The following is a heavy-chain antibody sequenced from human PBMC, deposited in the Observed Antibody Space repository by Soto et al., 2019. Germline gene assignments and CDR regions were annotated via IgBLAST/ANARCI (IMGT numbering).Heavy chain of an antibody. J-gene: IGHJ1*01. D-gene: IGHD6-19*01. Sequence: TLSLTCTVSGGSISSSYWSWIRQPPGKGLEWIGYIYYSGSTNYNPSLKSRVTISIDTPKNQFSLKLSSMTAADTAVYFCARDLGSGWLYFQHWGQGTLVTVSS. CDR3: ARDLGSGWLYFQH. CDR1: GGSISSSY. V-gene: IGHV4-59*01. CDR2: IYYSGST.